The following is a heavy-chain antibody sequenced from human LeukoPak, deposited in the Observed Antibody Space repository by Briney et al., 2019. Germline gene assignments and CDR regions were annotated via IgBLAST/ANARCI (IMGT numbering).Heavy chain of an antibody. CDR2: IYYSGST. J-gene: IGHJ4*02. Sequence: SETLSLTCTVSVGSIISGDYYWSWIRQPPGKGLEWIGYIYYSGSTNYNPSLKSRVTISVDTSKNQFSLKLSSVTAADTAVYYCASVDTAMIPYYWGQGTLVTVSS. CDR3: ASVDTAMIPYY. D-gene: IGHD5-18*01. V-gene: IGHV4-61*08. CDR1: VGSIISGDYY.